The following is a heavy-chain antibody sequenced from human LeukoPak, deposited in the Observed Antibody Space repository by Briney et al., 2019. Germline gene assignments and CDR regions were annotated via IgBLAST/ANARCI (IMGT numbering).Heavy chain of an antibody. CDR1: GGSIGSYY. J-gene: IGHJ6*02. CDR3: ARNSGSRNYYYYGMDV. D-gene: IGHD1-26*01. V-gene: IGHV4-59*12. CDR2: IYYSGST. Sequence: SETLSLTCTVSGGSIGSYYWSWIRQPPGKGLEWIGYIYYSGSTNYNPSLKSRVTMSVDTSKNQFSLKLSSVTAADTAVYYCARNSGSRNYYYYGMDVWGQGTTVTVSS.